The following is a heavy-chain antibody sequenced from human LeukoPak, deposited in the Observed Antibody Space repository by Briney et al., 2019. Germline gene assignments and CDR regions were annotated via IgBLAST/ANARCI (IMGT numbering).Heavy chain of an antibody. D-gene: IGHD5-12*01. Sequence: GGSLRLSCAASGFTFSTFAMSRVRQAPGKGLEWVSAISGSGGGTYYADSVKGRLTISRDNSKNTLYLQMSSLRAEDTAVYYCAKAFSAYENWPPNWFDPWGQGTLVTVSS. J-gene: IGHJ5*02. CDR3: AKAFSAYENWPPNWFDP. V-gene: IGHV3-23*01. CDR1: GFTFSTFA. CDR2: ISGSGGGT.